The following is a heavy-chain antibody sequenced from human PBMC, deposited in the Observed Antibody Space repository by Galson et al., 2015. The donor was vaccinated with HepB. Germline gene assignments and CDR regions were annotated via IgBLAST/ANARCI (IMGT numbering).Heavy chain of an antibody. CDR1: GFTFSSYS. CDR2: ISSSSSYI. Sequence: SLRLSCAASGFTFSSYSMNWVRQAPGKGLEWVSSISSSSSYIYYADSVKGRFTISRDNAKNSLYLQMNSLRAEDTAVYYCAGYYYGSGIPGGGGSWGQGTLVTVSS. D-gene: IGHD3-10*01. J-gene: IGHJ5*02. V-gene: IGHV3-21*01. CDR3: AGYYYGSGIPGGGGS.